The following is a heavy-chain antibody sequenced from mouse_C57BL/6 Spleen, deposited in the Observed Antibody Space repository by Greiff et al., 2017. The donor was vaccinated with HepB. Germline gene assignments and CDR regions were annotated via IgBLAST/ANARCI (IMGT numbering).Heavy chain of an antibody. D-gene: IGHD1-1*01. Sequence: EVHLVESGGGLVKPGGSLKLSCAASGFTFSDYGMHWVRQAPEQGLEWVAYISSGSSTIYYADTVKGRFTISRDNAKNTLFLQMTSLRSEDTAMYYCARHDYCGSSDPLYAMDYWGQGTSVTVSS. CDR3: ARHDYCGSSDPLYAMDY. J-gene: IGHJ4*01. CDR2: ISSGSSTI. V-gene: IGHV5-17*01. CDR1: GFTFSDYG.